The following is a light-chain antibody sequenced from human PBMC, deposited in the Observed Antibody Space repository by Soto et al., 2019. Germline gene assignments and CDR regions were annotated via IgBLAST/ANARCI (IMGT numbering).Light chain of an antibody. CDR1: QIISNN. CDR3: QQGYSDPRIT. Sequence: DIQMTQSPSSLSASVGDRVTITCRASQIISNNLNWYQQKPGEAPKLLIYAASMLHSGVPSRFSGSGSETDFTLTINNLQPEDFATYFCQQGYSDPRITFGPGTKVDI. J-gene: IGKJ3*01. CDR2: AAS. V-gene: IGKV1-39*01.